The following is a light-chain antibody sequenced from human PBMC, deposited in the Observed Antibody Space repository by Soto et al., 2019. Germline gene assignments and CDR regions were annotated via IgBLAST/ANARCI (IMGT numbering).Light chain of an antibody. J-gene: IGLJ1*01. CDR1: SSNIGAGYD. CDR2: GNN. V-gene: IGLV1-40*01. CDR3: QSYDSSLGGSYV. Sequence: QAVVTQPPSVSGAPGQWVTISCTGTSSNIGAGYDVHWYQQLPGTAPKLLIFGNNNRPSGVPDRFSGSKSGTSASLAITGLQAEDEADYYCQSYDSSLGGSYVFGTGTKVTVL.